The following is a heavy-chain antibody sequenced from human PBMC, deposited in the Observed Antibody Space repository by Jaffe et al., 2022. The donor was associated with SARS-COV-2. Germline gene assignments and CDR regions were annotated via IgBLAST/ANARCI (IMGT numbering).Heavy chain of an antibody. Sequence: QVQLVESGGGVVQSGESLRLSCAASGFTFSSYVMHWVRQAPGKGLEWVAVISYDGNNKYYADSVKGRFTISRDNSKNTLYLQMNSLRAEDTAVYYCARGSRGIVVVITPYSYGMDVWGQGTTVTVSS. CDR2: ISYDGNNK. V-gene: IGHV3-30-3*01. D-gene: IGHD3-22*01. J-gene: IGHJ6*02. CDR1: GFTFSSYV. CDR3: ARGSRGIVVVITPYSYGMDV.